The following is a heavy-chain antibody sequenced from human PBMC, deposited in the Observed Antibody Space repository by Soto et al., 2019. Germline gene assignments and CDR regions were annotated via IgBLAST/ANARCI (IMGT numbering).Heavy chain of an antibody. D-gene: IGHD6-19*01. CDR1: GFSFVNYA. CDR2: LSGSGTST. Sequence: GGSLRLSCAASGFSFVNYAMNWVRQAPGKGLEWVSGLSGSGTSTYYADSVKGRFTISRDNSRDTLFLQMNSLTADGTAVYYCAKATTNGGWFNPFDSWGQGALVTVSS. V-gene: IGHV3-23*01. CDR3: AKATTNGGWFNPFDS. J-gene: IGHJ4*02.